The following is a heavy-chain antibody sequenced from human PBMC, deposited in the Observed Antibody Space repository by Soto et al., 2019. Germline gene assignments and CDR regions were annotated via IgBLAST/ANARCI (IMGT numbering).Heavy chain of an antibody. V-gene: IGHV3-23*01. D-gene: IGHD6-6*01. CDR1: GFTFSSYA. CDR3: GKDGGGSSSPQLEY. Sequence: EVQLLESGGGLVQPGGSLRLSCAASGFTFSSYAMSWVRQAPGKGLEWVSAISGSGGSTYYADSVKGRFTLSRDNSKNTLYLQMNSLRAEDTAVYYCGKDGGGSSSPQLEYWGQGTLVTVSS. CDR2: ISGSGGST. J-gene: IGHJ4*02.